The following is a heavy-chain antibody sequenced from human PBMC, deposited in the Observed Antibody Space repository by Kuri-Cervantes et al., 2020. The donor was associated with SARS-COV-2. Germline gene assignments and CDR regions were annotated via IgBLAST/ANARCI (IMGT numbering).Heavy chain of an antibody. D-gene: IGHD2-2*01. J-gene: IGHJ4*02. CDR3: AKDRDYYSRPPTFHY. Sequence: GESLKISCAASGFTFSSYAMSWVRQAPGKGLEWVSCISGGGTSSDYSDSVKGRFTISRDNSKNTLYLVMNNLRGEDTAVYFCAKDRDYYSRPPTFHYWGQGGQVTVSS. CDR1: GFTFSSYA. CDR2: ISGGGTSS. V-gene: IGHV3-23*01.